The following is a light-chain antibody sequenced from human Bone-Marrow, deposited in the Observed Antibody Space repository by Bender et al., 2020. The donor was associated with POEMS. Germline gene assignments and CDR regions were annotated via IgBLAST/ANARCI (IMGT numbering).Light chain of an antibody. V-gene: IGLV3-1*01. Sequence: SYEVTQPPSVSVSPGQTASITCSGDDLGDTYVAWYQQKPGQSPVLVIYQDTKRPSGIPERFSCSNSGNTATLTISGTQAMDEADYYCQAWDTYSVIFGGGTKLTVL. CDR2: QDT. CDR1: DLGDTY. J-gene: IGLJ2*01. CDR3: QAWDTYSVI.